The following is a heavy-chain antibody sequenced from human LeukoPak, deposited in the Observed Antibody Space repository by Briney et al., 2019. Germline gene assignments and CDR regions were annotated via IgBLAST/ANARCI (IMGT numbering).Heavy chain of an antibody. V-gene: IGHV1-69*05. J-gene: IGHJ4*02. CDR3: ARDGGYYYDSSGYYAYYFDY. CDR1: GGTFSSYA. CDR2: IIPIFGTA. D-gene: IGHD3-22*01. Sequence: ASVKVSCKASGGTFSSYAISWVRQAPGQGLEWMGRIIPIFGTANYAQKFQGRVTITTDESTSTAYMEPSSLRSEDTAVYYSARDGGYYYDSSGYYAYYFDYWGQRTLVTVSS.